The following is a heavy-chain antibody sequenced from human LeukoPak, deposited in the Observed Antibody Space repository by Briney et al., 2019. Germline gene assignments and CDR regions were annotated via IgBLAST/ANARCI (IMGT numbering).Heavy chain of an antibody. Sequence: GGSLRLSCAASGFTFRSYDMSWVRQAPGKGLEWVSAMSGSGGSTYYADSVKGRFTISIDNSKNTLYLQMNSLRAEVTAVFFFFKQKTAYEILLWFGELFVWEPLFDYWGQGTLVTVSS. D-gene: IGHD3-10*01. J-gene: IGHJ4*02. CDR2: MSGSGGST. CDR1: GFTFRSYD. V-gene: IGHV3-23*01. CDR3: FKQKTAYEILLWFGELFVWEPLFDY.